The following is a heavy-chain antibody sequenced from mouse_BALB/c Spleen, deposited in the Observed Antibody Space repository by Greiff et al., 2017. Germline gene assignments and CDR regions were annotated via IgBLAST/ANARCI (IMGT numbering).Heavy chain of an antibody. CDR2: IDPYNGGT. Sequence: VQLQQSGPELVKPGASVKVSCKASGYAFTSYNMYWVKQSHGKSLEWIGYIDPYNGGTSYNQKFKGKATLTVDKSSSTAYMHLNSLTSEDSAVYYCAIRASLGGPYYFDYWGQGTTLTVSS. J-gene: IGHJ2*01. CDR3: AIRASLGGPYYFDY. D-gene: IGHD6-1*01. V-gene: IGHV1S135*01. CDR1: GYAFTSYN.